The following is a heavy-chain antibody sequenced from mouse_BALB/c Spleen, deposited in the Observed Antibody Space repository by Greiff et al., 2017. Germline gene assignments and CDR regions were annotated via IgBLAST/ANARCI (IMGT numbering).Heavy chain of an antibody. V-gene: IGHV5-17*02. D-gene: IGHD2-12*01. Sequence: EVNLVESGGGLVQPGGSRKLSCAASGFTFSSFGMHWVRQAPEKGLEWVAYISSGSSTIYYADTVKGRFTISRDNPKNTLFLQMTSLRSEDTAMYYCAREDFYSYYYAMDYWGQGTSVTVSS. CDR1: GFTFSSFG. CDR3: AREDFYSYYYAMDY. CDR2: ISSGSSTI. J-gene: IGHJ4*01.